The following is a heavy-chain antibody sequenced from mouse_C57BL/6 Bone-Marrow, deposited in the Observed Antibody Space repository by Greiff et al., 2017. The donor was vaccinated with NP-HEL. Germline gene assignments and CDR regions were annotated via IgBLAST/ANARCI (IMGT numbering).Heavy chain of an antibody. CDR2: IYPRSGNT. CDR1: GYTFTSYG. CDR3: ARRGYGNCLDY. Sequence: QVQLQQSGAELARPGASVKLSCKASGYTFTSYGISWVKQRTGQGLEWIGEIYPRSGNTYYNEKFKGKATLTADKSSSTAYMELRSLTSEDSAVYFCARRGYGNCLDYWGQGTTLTVSS. J-gene: IGHJ2*01. V-gene: IGHV1-81*01. D-gene: IGHD2-1*01.